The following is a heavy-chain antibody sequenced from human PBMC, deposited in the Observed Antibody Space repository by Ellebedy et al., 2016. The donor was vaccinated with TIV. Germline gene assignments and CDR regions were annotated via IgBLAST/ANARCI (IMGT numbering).Heavy chain of an antibody. V-gene: IGHV3-48*01. CDR1: GFTFNTYG. Sequence: GESLKISCAASGFTFNTYGMHWVRQAPGKGLEWVSYISSSSSTIYYADSVKGRFTISRDNAKNSLYLQMNSLRVEDTAVYYCARGASWSAITGLDYWGQGTLVTVSS. J-gene: IGHJ4*02. CDR3: ARGASWSAITGLDY. CDR2: ISSSSSTI. D-gene: IGHD3-3*01.